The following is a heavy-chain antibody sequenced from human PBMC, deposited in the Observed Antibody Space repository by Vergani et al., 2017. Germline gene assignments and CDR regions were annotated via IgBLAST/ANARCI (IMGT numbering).Heavy chain of an antibody. CDR2: FDPEDGET. D-gene: IGHD5-18*01. CDR3: AKEGTDTAMVYYYYGMDV. Sequence: QVQLVQSGAEVKKPGASVKVSCKVSGYTLTELSMHWVRQAPGKGLEWMGGFDPEDGETIYAQKFQGRVTMTEDTSTDTAYMELSSLRSEDTAVYYCAKEGTDTAMVYYYYGMDVWGQGTTVTVSS. J-gene: IGHJ6*02. V-gene: IGHV1-24*01. CDR1: GYTLTELS.